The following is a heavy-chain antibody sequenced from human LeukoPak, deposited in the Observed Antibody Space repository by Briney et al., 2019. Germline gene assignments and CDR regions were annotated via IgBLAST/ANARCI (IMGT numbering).Heavy chain of an antibody. J-gene: IGHJ4*02. Sequence: PSETLSLTCTVSGGSISNYYWSWIRQPAGKGLEWIGRIYTSGGTNYNPSLKSRVTMSVDTSKNQFSLKLSSVTAADTAVYYCARVDQYYYDSSGYSWGYYFDYWGQGTLVTVSS. CDR2: IYTSGGT. CDR3: ARVDQYYYDSSGYSWGYYFDY. D-gene: IGHD3-22*01. V-gene: IGHV4-4*07. CDR1: GGSISNYY.